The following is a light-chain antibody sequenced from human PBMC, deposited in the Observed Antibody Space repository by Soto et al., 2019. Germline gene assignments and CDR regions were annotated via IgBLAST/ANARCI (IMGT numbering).Light chain of an antibody. CDR1: QSISSY. CDR2: ATS. Sequence: DIQLTQSPSSLSASVGDRVTITCRASQSISSYLNWYQQRPGKAPNLLIYATSSLRTGVPSRFRGSRSGADFPLTISNLRPEDFATYYCQQSYSTPPTTFGQGTRLEIK. V-gene: IGKV1-39*01. J-gene: IGKJ5*01. CDR3: QQSYSTPPTT.